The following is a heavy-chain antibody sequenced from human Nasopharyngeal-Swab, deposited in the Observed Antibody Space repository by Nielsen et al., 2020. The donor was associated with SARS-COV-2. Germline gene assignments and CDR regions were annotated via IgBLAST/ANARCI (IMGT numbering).Heavy chain of an antibody. Sequence: GESLKISCKGSGYSFTNHWIGWVRQMPGKDLEWMGVFNPGDSNTRYSPSFQGQVTISADKSISTAFLQWSSLKASDTAMYYCATHGGYSSGWFKYAFDIWGQGTMVTVSS. CDR1: GYSFTNHW. D-gene: IGHD6-19*01. CDR2: FNPGDSNT. V-gene: IGHV5-51*01. J-gene: IGHJ3*02. CDR3: ATHGGYSSGWFKYAFDI.